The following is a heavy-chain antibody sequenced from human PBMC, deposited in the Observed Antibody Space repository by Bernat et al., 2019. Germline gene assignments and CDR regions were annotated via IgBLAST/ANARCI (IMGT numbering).Heavy chain of an antibody. Sequence: QVQLVQSGAEVKKPGASVKVSCKASGGTFSSYAISWVRQAPGQGLEWMGGIIPIFGIANYAQKFQGRVTITADKSTSTAYMELSSLRSEDTAVYYCAITLYCSSTSCYYSLWGQGTLVTVSS. D-gene: IGHD2-2*01. CDR1: GGTFSSYA. J-gene: IGHJ4*02. CDR2: IIPIFGIA. V-gene: IGHV1-69*17. CDR3: AITLYCSSTSCYYSL.